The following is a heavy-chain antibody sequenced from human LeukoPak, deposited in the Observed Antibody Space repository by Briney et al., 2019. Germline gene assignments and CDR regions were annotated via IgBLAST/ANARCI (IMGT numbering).Heavy chain of an antibody. CDR1: GYTFTSYG. CDR2: ISAYHGNT. J-gene: IGHJ4*02. Sequence: ASVKVSCKASGYTFTSYGISWVRQAPGQGLEWMGWISAYHGNTNYAQKLQGRVTMTTDTSTSTAYMELRSLRSDDTAVYYCAFSRSSWYSAGSLYLRFDYWGQGTLVTVSS. D-gene: IGHD6-13*01. V-gene: IGHV1-18*01. CDR3: AFSRSSWYSAGSLYLRFDY.